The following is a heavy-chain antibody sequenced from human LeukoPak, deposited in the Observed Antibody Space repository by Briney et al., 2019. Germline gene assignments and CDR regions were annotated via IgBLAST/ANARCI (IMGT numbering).Heavy chain of an antibody. J-gene: IGHJ4*02. CDR2: XYHSGST. V-gene: IGHV4-38-2*01. CDR3: ARHFIGYSSSWLPYYFDY. D-gene: IGHD6-13*01. CDR1: GYSISSGXY. Sequence: SETXXLTXAXXGYSISSGXYWGWIRPPPGKGLEWIGSXYHSGSTYYNPSLKSRVTISVDRSKNNLSLKLSSVTAADTAVYYCARHFIGYSSSWLPYYFDYWGQGTLVTVSS.